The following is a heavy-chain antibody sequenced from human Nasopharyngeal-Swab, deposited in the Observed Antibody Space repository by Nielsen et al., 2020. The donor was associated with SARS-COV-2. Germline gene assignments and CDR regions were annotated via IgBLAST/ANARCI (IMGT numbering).Heavy chain of an antibody. J-gene: IGHJ5*02. CDR3: ARGKNYVWGTYRYNGWFDP. D-gene: IGHD3-16*02. V-gene: IGHV4-34*01. CDR1: GGSCSGYY. Sequence: SETLSLTCAVSGGSCSGYYWSWIRQPPGKGLEWIGEVNHSGSTYYNPSLKSRVTISVDTSKNQFSLKLSSVTAADTAVYYCARGKNYVWGTYRYNGWFDPWGQGTLVTVSS. CDR2: VNHSGST.